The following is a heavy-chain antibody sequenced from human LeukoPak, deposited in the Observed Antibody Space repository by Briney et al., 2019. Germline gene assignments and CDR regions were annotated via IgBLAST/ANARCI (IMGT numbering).Heavy chain of an antibody. J-gene: IGHJ5*02. Sequence: TLETLSLTCTVSGGSISGYYWSWIRQPAGKGLEWIGRIYTSGSTNYNPSLKSRVTMSVATSKNQFSLKLSSVTAADTAVYYCARGKVSSRKTSNWFDPRGQGTLVTGSS. CDR2: IYTSGST. V-gene: IGHV4-4*07. D-gene: IGHD6-13*01. CDR3: ARGKVSSRKTSNWFDP. CDR1: GGSISGYY.